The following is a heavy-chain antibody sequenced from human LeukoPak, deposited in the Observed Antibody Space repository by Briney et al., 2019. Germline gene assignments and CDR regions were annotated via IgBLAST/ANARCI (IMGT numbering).Heavy chain of an antibody. Sequence: PSETLSLTCTVSGGSISSGDYYWSWIRQPPGKGLEWIGYIYYSGSTNYNPSLKSRVTISVDTSKNQFSLKLSSVTAADTAVYYCAREVYSSGWYGPIDYWGQGTLVTVSS. V-gene: IGHV4-61*08. CDR2: IYYSGST. J-gene: IGHJ4*02. CDR3: AREVYSSGWYGPIDY. CDR1: GGSISSGDYY. D-gene: IGHD6-19*01.